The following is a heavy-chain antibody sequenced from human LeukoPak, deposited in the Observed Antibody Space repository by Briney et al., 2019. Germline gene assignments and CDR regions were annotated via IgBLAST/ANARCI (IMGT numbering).Heavy chain of an antibody. CDR2: INHSGST. CDR1: GGSFSGYY. Sequence: PSETLSLTCAVYGGSFSGYYWSWIRQPPGKGLEWIGEINHSGSTNYNPSLKSRVTISVDTSKNQFSLKLSSVTAADTAVYYCARGVVDRVWPSIQIDYWGQGTLVTVSS. V-gene: IGHV4-34*01. J-gene: IGHJ4*02. CDR3: ARGVVDRVWPSIQIDY. D-gene: IGHD2-21*01.